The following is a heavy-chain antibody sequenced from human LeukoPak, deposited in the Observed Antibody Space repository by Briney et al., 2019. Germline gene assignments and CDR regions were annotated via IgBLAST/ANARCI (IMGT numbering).Heavy chain of an antibody. CDR1: GYTFTGYY. CDR3: ARGTLNSGGNPWGYYYYYMDV. CDR2: INPNSGGT. D-gene: IGHD4-23*01. V-gene: IGHV1-2*02. J-gene: IGHJ6*03. Sequence: ASVKVSCTASGYTFTGYYMHWVRQAPGQGLEWRGWINPNSGGTNYAQKFQGRVTMTRDTSISTAYMELSRLRSDDAAVYYCARGTLNSGGNPWGYYYYYMDVWGKGTTVTVSS.